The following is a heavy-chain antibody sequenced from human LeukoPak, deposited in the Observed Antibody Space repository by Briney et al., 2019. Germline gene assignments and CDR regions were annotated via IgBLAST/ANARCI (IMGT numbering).Heavy chain of an antibody. CDR3: ARGYNWNDFDY. V-gene: IGHV4-39*07. Sequence: SETLSLTCTVSGGSISSSSYYWGWIRQPPGKGLEWIGSIYYSGSTYYNPSLKSRVTISVDTSKNQFSLKLSSVTAADTAVYYCARGYNWNDFDYWGQGTLVTVSS. J-gene: IGHJ4*02. CDR2: IYYSGST. D-gene: IGHD1-20*01. CDR1: GGSISSSSYY.